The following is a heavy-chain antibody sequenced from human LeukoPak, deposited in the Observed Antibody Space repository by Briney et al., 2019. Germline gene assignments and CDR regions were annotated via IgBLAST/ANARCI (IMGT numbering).Heavy chain of an antibody. CDR2: IYPGDSHT. CDR1: GYSFTNYW. CDR3: ATLKGGADTEIDY. Sequence: KAGESLKISCKGSGYSFTNYWIGWVRQMPGKGLEWMGIIYPGDSHTTYSPSFQGQVTISADKSISTAYLQWSSLKASDTAMYYCATLKGGADTEIDYWGQGTLVTVSS. J-gene: IGHJ4*02. D-gene: IGHD5-18*01. V-gene: IGHV5-51*01.